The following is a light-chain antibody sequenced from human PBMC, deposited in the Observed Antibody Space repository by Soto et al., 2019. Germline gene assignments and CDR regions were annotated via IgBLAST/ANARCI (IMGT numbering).Light chain of an antibody. V-gene: IGLV2-18*02. CDR1: STDFVSYNR. J-gene: IGLJ2*01. Sequence: QSALTQPPSVSGSPGQSVTISCTGTSTDFVSYNRVSWYQQPPGTAPKLIIYEASNRPSGVPNRFSGSKSGNTASLTISGLQAEDEADYHCCSYAGSDTFTFGGGTKLTVL. CDR2: EAS. CDR3: CSYAGSDTFT.